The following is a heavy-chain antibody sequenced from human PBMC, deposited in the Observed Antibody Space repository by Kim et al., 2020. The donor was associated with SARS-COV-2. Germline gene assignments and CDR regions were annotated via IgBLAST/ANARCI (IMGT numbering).Heavy chain of an antibody. J-gene: IGHJ5*02. CDR1: GLTVSSNY. V-gene: IGHV3-66*01. Sequence: GGSLRLSCAASGLTVSSNYMSWVRQTPGKGLEWVSVIYSGGNTNYADSVKGRFTISRDNSKNTVYLQMNSLRAEDTAVFYCANRGDRSGYQYYSAWGQG. D-gene: IGHD3-22*01. CDR2: IYSGGNT. CDR3: ANRGDRSGYQYYSA.